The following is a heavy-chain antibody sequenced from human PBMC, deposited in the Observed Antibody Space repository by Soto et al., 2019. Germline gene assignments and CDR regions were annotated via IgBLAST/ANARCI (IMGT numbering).Heavy chain of an antibody. CDR2: TYYRSKWYN. D-gene: IGHD3-10*01. CDR3: ARALLLWFGELWIFDY. CDR1: GDSVSSNSAA. J-gene: IGHJ4*02. Sequence: PSQTLSLTCAISGDSVSSNSAAWNWIRQSPSRGLEWLGRTYYRSKWYNDYAVSVKSRITINPDTSKNQFSLQLNSVTPEDTAVYYCARALLLWFGELWIFDYWGQGTLVTVSS. V-gene: IGHV6-1*01.